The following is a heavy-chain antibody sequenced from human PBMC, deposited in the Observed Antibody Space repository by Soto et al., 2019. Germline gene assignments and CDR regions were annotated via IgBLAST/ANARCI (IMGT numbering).Heavy chain of an antibody. CDR1: GGSMRNYY. J-gene: IGHJ4*02. CDR2: VYHSGST. D-gene: IGHD6-6*01. Sequence: SSETLSLTCSVSGGSMRNYYWNWIRQPSGRGLEWIGYVYHSGSTNYNPSLKSRVSMSVDVSRNHFSLTLHSVTAADTAVYFCTSSYSTSSSPDYWGQGTLVTVSS. CDR3: TSSYSTSSSPDY. V-gene: IGHV4-59*01.